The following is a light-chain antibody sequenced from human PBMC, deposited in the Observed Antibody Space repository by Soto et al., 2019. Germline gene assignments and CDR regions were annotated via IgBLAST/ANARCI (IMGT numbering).Light chain of an antibody. CDR1: SSYVGGYNY. V-gene: IGLV2-8*01. CDR2: EVS. CDR3: SSYAGSNNYV. J-gene: IGLJ1*01. Sequence: QSVLTQPPSASGSPGQSVTISCTGTSSYVGGYNYVSWYQQHPGKAPKLMIYEVSKRPSGVPDRFSGSKSGNTASLTVSGLQAEDEADYYCSSYAGSNNYVFGTGTKATVL.